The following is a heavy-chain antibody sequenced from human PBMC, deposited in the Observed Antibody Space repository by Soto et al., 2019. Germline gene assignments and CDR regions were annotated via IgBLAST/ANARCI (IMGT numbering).Heavy chain of an antibody. D-gene: IGHD3-22*01. CDR3: ARLKYYYDSSGYLPYYFDY. CDR2: IYYSGST. V-gene: IGHV4-30-4*01. CDR1: GGSISSGDYY. Sequence: PSETLSLTCTVSGGSISSGDYYWSWIRQPPGKGLEWIGYIYYSGSTYYNPSLKSRVTISVDTSKNQFSLKLSSVTAADTAVYYCARLKYYYDSSGYLPYYFDYWGQGTLVTVSS. J-gene: IGHJ4*02.